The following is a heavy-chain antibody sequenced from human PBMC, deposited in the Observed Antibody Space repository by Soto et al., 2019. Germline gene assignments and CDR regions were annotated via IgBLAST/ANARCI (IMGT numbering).Heavy chain of an antibody. V-gene: IGHV3-53*02. CDR3: ARCSGWYGQCYFDC. D-gene: IGHD6-13*01. CDR2: IYSDGRT. CDR1: GFIVSASY. Sequence: DVQLVETGGGWIQPGGSLRLSCAATGFIVSASYMSWVRQAPGKGLEWVSVIYSDGRTYYADSVKGRFTISRYNSKNTLYLQMNSLSAEDTAVYYCARCSGWYGQCYFDCWGQGTLVTVSS. J-gene: IGHJ4*02.